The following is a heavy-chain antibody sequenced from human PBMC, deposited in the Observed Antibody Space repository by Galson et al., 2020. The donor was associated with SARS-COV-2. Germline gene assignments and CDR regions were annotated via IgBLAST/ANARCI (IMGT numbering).Heavy chain of an antibody. V-gene: IGHV3-30*14. CDR3: ARDQTYYNFWTTYYSQYYYYSMDV. D-gene: IGHD3-3*01. Sequence: GRSLKISCAASGFTFSSYAMHWVRQAPGKGLEWVAVVSHDGTNKQYADSVKGRFTISRDNSKNTLYFEMNTLRTEDTAAYFCARDQTYYNFWTTYYSQYYYYSMDVWGQGTTVTVSS. CDR1: GFTFSSYA. CDR2: VSHDGTNK. J-gene: IGHJ6*02.